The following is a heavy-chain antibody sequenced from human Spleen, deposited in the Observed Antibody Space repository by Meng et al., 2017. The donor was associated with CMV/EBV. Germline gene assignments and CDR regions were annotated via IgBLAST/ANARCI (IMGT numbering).Heavy chain of an antibody. CDR1: RGSISSYY. Sequence: SETLSLTCSVSRGSISSYYWNWLRQPPGKGLQWIGCFNYNGITKYHPSLQTRVTISGDPSKTQLSLSLNSVTAADTAVYFCARGNGYSYGFYFDHWGRGALVTVSS. CDR3: ARGNGYSYGFYFDH. J-gene: IGHJ4*02. CDR2: FNYNGIT. V-gene: IGHV4-59*01. D-gene: IGHD5-18*01.